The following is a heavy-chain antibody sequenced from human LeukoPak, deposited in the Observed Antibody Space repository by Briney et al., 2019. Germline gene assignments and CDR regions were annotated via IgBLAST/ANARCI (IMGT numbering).Heavy chain of an antibody. V-gene: IGHV4-59*01. CDR2: IYYSGST. CDR1: GGSISSYY. Sequence: SETLSLTCNVSGGSISSYYWSWIRQPPGKGLEWIGYIYYSGSTNYNPSLKSRVTISVDTSKNQFSLKLSSVTAADTAVYYCAALYSSSWYYFDYWGQGTLVTVSS. J-gene: IGHJ4*02. CDR3: AALYSSSWYYFDY. D-gene: IGHD6-13*01.